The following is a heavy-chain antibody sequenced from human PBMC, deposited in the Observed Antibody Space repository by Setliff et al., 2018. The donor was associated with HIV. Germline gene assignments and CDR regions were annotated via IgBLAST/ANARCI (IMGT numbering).Heavy chain of an antibody. V-gene: IGHV1-69*05. D-gene: IGHD2-2*01. CDR3: ARDFGGYCSSMSCPGLFDP. Sequence: GASAKVSCNASWGTFCNYGMSWVRQAPGQGLEWMGGIIPISGKANYAQKFQGRVTISTDESTSTAYMELRGLRSEDTAVYYCARDFGGYCSSMSCPGLFDPWGQGTLVTVSS. CDR2: IIPISGKA. J-gene: IGHJ5*02. CDR1: WGTFCNYG.